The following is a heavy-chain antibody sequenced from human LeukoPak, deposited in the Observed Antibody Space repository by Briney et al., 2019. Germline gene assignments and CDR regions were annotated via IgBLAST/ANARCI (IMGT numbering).Heavy chain of an antibody. Sequence: SETLSLTCTVSGGSISNYYWSWIRQPPGKGLEWIGYIYYRGSTTYNPSLKSRVTISVDTSRNQFSLKLSSVTAADTAVYYCARSRSGYSYDHAAFDIWGQGTMVTVSS. J-gene: IGHJ3*02. CDR2: IYYRGST. D-gene: IGHD5-18*01. CDR1: GGSISNYY. V-gene: IGHV4-59*01. CDR3: ARSRSGYSYDHAAFDI.